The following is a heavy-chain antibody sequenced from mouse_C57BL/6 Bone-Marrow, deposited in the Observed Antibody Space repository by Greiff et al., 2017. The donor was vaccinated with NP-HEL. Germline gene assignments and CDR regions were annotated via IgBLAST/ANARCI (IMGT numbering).Heavy chain of an antibody. CDR1: GFSLTSYG. J-gene: IGHJ4*01. Sequence: VMLVESGPGLVAPSQSLSITCTVSGFSLTSYGVDWVRQPPGKGLEWLGVIWGGGSTNYNSAPMSRLSISKDNSKSQVFLKMNSLQTDDTAMCYCAQRRRIYYEYAGAMDYWGQGTSVTVSS. D-gene: IGHD2-4*01. V-gene: IGHV2-9*01. CDR2: IWGGGST. CDR3: AQRRRIYYEYAGAMDY.